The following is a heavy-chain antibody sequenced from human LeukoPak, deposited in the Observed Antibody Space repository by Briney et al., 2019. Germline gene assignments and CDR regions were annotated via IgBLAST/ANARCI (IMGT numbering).Heavy chain of an antibody. CDR3: TRGSRSGPKIYHFDY. V-gene: IGHV3-49*04. J-gene: IGHJ4*02. CDR2: IRSKAYGGTT. Sequence: PGGSLRLSCTASGFTFGDYAMSWVRQAPGKGLEWVGFIRSKAYGGTTEYAASVKGRFTISRDDSKSIAYLQMNSLKTEDTAVYYCTRGSRSGPKIYHFDYWGQGTLATVSS. CDR1: GFTFGDYA. D-gene: IGHD3-3*01.